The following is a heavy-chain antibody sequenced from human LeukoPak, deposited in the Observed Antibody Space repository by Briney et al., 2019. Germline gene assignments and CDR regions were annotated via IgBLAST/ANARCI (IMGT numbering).Heavy chain of an antibody. CDR3: ARAFKYSMSGYFFDY. Sequence: GGSLRLSCAASGFTFSSYSMNWVRQAPGKGLEWVSGINWNGGRTGYADSVKGRFTISRDNAKNSLYLQMNSLRAEDTALYYCARAFKYSMSGYFFDYWGQGTLVTVSS. D-gene: IGHD2-21*01. CDR1: GFTFSSYS. CDR2: INWNGGRT. V-gene: IGHV3-20*04. J-gene: IGHJ4*02.